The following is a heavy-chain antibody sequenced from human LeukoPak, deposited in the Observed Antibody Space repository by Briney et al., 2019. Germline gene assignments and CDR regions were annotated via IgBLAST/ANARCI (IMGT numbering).Heavy chain of an antibody. D-gene: IGHD3-22*01. CDR1: GYTFTSYG. Sequence: ASVEVSCKVSGYTFTSYGISWVRQAPGQGLEWMGWISAYNGNTNYAQKLQGRVTMTTDTSTSTAYMELRSLRSDDTAVYYCARVRRSANYYDSSGYFTYWGQGTLVTASS. V-gene: IGHV1-18*01. CDR3: ARVRRSANYYDSSGYFTY. CDR2: ISAYNGNT. J-gene: IGHJ4*02.